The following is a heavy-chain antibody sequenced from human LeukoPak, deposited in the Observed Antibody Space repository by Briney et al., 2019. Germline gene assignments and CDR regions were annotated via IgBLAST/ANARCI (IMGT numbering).Heavy chain of an antibody. V-gene: IGHV3-66*01. Sequence: QPGGSLRLSCAVSGFTVSTNYMNWVRQAPGKGLEWVSVIYSGGSTDYSDSVKGRFTISRDNAKNTLFLQMNSLRPEDTAVYYCARDRNSGSWYTGFDSWGQGTLVTVSS. D-gene: IGHD6-13*01. CDR1: GFTVSTNY. J-gene: IGHJ4*02. CDR2: IYSGGST. CDR3: ARDRNSGSWYTGFDS.